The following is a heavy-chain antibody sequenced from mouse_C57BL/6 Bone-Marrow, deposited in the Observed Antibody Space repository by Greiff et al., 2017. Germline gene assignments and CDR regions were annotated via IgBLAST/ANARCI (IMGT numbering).Heavy chain of an antibody. D-gene: IGHD1-1*01. CDR3: ATFITTVVATDY. CDR1: GFTFSDYG. CDR2: ISSGSSTI. Sequence: VQLKESGGGLVKPGGSLKLSCAASGFTFSDYGMHWVRQAPEKGLEWVAYISSGSSTIYYADTVKGRFTISRDNAKNTLFLQMTSLRSEDTAMYYCATFITTVVATDYWGQGTTLTVSS. V-gene: IGHV5-17*01. J-gene: IGHJ2*01.